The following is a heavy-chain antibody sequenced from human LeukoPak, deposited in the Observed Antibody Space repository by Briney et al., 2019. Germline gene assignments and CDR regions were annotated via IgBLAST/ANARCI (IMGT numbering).Heavy chain of an antibody. J-gene: IGHJ4*02. CDR3: TALGIAAAGMDY. CDR1: GFTFSGSA. V-gene: IGHV3-73*01. Sequence: GGSLRLSCAASGFTFSGSAIHWVRQASGKGLEWLGRIRSKANSYATAYGASVEGRFTISRDDSKNTAYLQMNSLITEDTAVYFCTALGIAAAGMDYWGQGTVVTVSS. D-gene: IGHD6-13*01. CDR2: IRSKANSYAT.